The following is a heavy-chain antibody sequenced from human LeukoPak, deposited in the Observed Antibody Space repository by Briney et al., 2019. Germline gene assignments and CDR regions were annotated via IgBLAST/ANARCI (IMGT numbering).Heavy chain of an antibody. CDR3: ANNYYGSWTYYNPRGY. Sequence: GGSLRLSCAASGYTFSTYDMSWVRQAPGKGLEWVSGISGNGGSTYYADSVKGRFTISRDNSKNTLYLQMNSLRAEDTAVYYCANNYYGSWTYYNPRGYSGRGTLVTVSS. V-gene: IGHV3-23*01. CDR1: GYTFSTYD. D-gene: IGHD3-10*01. CDR2: ISGNGGST. J-gene: IGHJ4*01.